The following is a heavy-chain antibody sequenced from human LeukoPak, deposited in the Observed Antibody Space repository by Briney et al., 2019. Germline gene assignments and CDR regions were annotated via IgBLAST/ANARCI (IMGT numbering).Heavy chain of an antibody. Sequence: PGGSLRLSCVGSGYIFSTYWMNWVRRAPGKGLEWVANIKQDGSEKYHVDSVKGRFTISRDNAKNSLYLQMDSLRVEDTAVYYCARGRECSGTGCYLPGIYWGQGILVTVSS. CDR3: ARGRECSGTGCYLPGIY. J-gene: IGHJ4*02. CDR2: IKQDGSEK. V-gene: IGHV3-7*01. CDR1: GYIFSTYW. D-gene: IGHD2-2*01.